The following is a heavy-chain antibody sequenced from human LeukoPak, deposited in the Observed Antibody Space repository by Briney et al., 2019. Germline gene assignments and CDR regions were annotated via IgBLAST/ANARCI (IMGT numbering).Heavy chain of an antibody. D-gene: IGHD6-13*01. Sequence: SVKVSCKTFGHTLTSYYMHWVRQAPGQGLERMGIINPSGGSTSYAQKFQGRVTMTRDMSTSTVYMELSSLRSEDTAVYYCARDTVAAAGRDILWFDPWGQGTLVTVSS. CDR2: INPSGGST. CDR3: ARDTVAAAGRDILWFDP. J-gene: IGHJ5*02. V-gene: IGHV1-46*01. CDR1: GHTLTSYY.